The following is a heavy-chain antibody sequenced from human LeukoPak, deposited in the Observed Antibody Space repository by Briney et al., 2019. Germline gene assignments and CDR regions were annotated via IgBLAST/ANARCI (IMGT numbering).Heavy chain of an antibody. CDR1: GFTFRNHW. Sequence: GGSLRLSCAASGFTFRNHWMHWVRQTPGKGLVWVSRISSDGSSTTYADSVKGRFTISRDNAKNTPYLQMNNLRAEGTAMYYCARDQRVTGRPDIDYWGQGTLVIVSS. V-gene: IGHV3-74*03. J-gene: IGHJ4*02. D-gene: IGHD6-6*01. CDR2: ISSDGSST. CDR3: ARDQRVTGRPDIDY.